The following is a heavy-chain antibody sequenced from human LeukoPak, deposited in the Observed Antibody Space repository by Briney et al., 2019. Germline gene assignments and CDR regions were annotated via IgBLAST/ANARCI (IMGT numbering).Heavy chain of an antibody. Sequence: GESLKISCQGSGYSFTSYWIGWVRQLPGKGLEWMGIIYPGDSDTRYSPSFQGQVTISADKSISTAYLQWSSLKASDTAMYYCARHTGYSSSWTRPYYYYGMDVWGQGTTVTVSS. CDR2: IYPGDSDT. CDR3: ARHTGYSSSWTRPYYYYGMDV. CDR1: GYSFTSYW. D-gene: IGHD6-13*01. J-gene: IGHJ6*02. V-gene: IGHV5-51*01.